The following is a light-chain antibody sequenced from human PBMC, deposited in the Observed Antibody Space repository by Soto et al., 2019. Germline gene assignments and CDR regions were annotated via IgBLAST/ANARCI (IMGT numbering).Light chain of an antibody. Sequence: EIVLTQSPATLSLSPGERATLSCRASQSVSRYLAWYQQKPGQAPRLLIYGASSRATGIPDRFSGSGSGTDFTLTISRLEPEDFAVYYCQSYGSSRTFGHGTKVDIK. CDR2: GAS. CDR3: QSYGSSRT. J-gene: IGKJ1*01. V-gene: IGKV3-20*01. CDR1: QSVSRY.